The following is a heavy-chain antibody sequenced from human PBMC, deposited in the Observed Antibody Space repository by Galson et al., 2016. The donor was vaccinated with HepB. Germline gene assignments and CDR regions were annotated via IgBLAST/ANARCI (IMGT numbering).Heavy chain of an antibody. CDR3: AKELKDYYHSSGFFDY. Sequence: SLRLSCAASGFSSRSYGMHWVRQAPGKGLEWVAVISYDGSTKFSSASVKGRVTIYRDNSKNTLSLQITSLRVEDTAVYFCAKELKDYYHSSGFFDYWGQGTLGSVSS. J-gene: IGHJ4*02. V-gene: IGHV3-30*18. D-gene: IGHD3-22*01. CDR2: ISYDGSTK. CDR1: GFSSRSYG.